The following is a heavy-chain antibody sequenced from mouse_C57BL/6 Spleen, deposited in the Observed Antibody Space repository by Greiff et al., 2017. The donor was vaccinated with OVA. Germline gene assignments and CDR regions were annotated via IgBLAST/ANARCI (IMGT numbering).Heavy chain of an antibody. J-gene: IGHJ4*01. Sequence: EVKLMESGGGLVKPGGSLKLSCAASGFTFRSYTMSWVRQTPEKRLEWVATISGGGGNTYYPDSVKGRFTISRDNAKNTLYLQMSSLRSEDTALYYGEKEGLRTSYYYAMDYWGQGTSVTVSS. CDR3: EKEGLRTSYYYAMDY. D-gene: IGHD1-1*01. CDR2: ISGGGGNT. CDR1: GFTFRSYT. V-gene: IGHV5-9*01.